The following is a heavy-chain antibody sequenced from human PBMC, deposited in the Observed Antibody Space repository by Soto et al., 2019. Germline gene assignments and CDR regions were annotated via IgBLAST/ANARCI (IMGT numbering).Heavy chain of an antibody. V-gene: IGHV3-23*01. J-gene: IGHJ3*02. CDR3: AKDRYSSGWDAFDI. D-gene: IGHD6-19*01. Sequence: GGSLRFSCAASGFTFSTYAMSWVRQGPGKGLEWVSAISASGGSTDYADSVKGRLTISRDNSKNTLYLQMNSLRAEDTAVYFCAKDRYSSGWDAFDIWGQGTMVTVSS. CDR2: ISASGGST. CDR1: GFTFSTYA.